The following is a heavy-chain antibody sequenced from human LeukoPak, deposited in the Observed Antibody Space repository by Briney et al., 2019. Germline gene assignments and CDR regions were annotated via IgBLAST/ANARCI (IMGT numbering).Heavy chain of an antibody. J-gene: IGHJ4*02. CDR2: IYYSGST. D-gene: IGHD6-6*01. Sequence: PSETLSLTCTVSGGSISSYYWSWIRQPPGKGLEWIGYIYYSGSTNYNPSLKSRVTISVDTSKNQFSLKLGSVTAADTAVYYCARSLRELVPYFDYWGQGTLVTVSS. CDR1: GGSISSYY. V-gene: IGHV4-59*08. CDR3: ARSLRELVPYFDY.